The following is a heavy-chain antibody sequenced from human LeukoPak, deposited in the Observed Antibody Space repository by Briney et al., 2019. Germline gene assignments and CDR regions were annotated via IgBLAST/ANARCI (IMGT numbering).Heavy chain of an antibody. D-gene: IGHD1-26*01. CDR1: GGSISSSSYY. CDR3: ARAPGVGATASDWFDP. J-gene: IGHJ5*02. V-gene: IGHV4-39*01. Sequence: PSETLSLTCTVSGGSISSSSYYWGWIRQPPGKGLEWIGNIYYSGSTYYNPSLKSRVTISLDTSKNQFSLKLSSVTAADMAVYYCARAPGVGATASDWFDPWGQGTLVTVSS. CDR2: IYYSGST.